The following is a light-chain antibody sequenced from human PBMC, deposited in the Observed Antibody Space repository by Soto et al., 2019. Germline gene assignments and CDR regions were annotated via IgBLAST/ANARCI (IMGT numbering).Light chain of an antibody. CDR1: QSVSSY. CDR3: EQRSNWTSLT. V-gene: IGKV3-11*01. CDR2: DSS. J-gene: IGKJ4*01. Sequence: EIVLTQSPATLSLSPGERATLSCRASQSVSSYLAWYQQKPGQAPMLLIYDSSNRATGIAARFSGSGSGTDLPLPITSLEHDDPGVQYCEQRSNWTSLTFGGATKLEL.